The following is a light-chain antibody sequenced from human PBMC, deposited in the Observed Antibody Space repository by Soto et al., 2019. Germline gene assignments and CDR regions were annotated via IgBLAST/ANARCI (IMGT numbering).Light chain of an antibody. Sequence: QSVLTQPPSVSEAPRQRVTISCSGSSSNLGNNAVNWYQKHPGKAPKLVIYYDDLLPSGVSDRFSGSKSGTSASLAISGLQSEDEPDYYCAAWDDSLNAVLFGGGTKVTVL. CDR1: SSNLGNNA. J-gene: IGLJ2*01. V-gene: IGLV1-36*01. CDR3: AAWDDSLNAVL. CDR2: YDD.